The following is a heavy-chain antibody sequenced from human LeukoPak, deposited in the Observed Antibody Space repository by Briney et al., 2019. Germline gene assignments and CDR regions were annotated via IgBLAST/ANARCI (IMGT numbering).Heavy chain of an antibody. V-gene: IGHV3-11*01. D-gene: IGHD3-3*01. CDR2: IRSRSSTI. J-gene: IGHJ4*02. Sequence: SGGSLRPSCAASGFTFSDYYMSWIRQAPGKGLEWVSYIRSRSSTIYYADSARGRFTISRDNSKNTLYLQMNSLRAEDTAVYYCAKGAYYADWGQGTLVTVSS. CDR3: AKGAYYAD. CDR1: GFTFSDYY.